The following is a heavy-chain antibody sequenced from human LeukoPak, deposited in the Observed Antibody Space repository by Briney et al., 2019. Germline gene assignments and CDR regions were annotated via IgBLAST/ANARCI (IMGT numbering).Heavy chain of an antibody. CDR2: ISSSSSYI. D-gene: IGHD6-13*01. J-gene: IGHJ4*02. Sequence: GGSLRLSCAASGFPFSDYVMHWVRQAPGKGLEWVSSISSSSSYIYYADSVKGRFTISRDNAKNSLYLQMNSLRAEDTAVYYCARQTYSSSWAIDYWGQGTLVTVSS. CDR1: GFPFSDYV. V-gene: IGHV3-21*01. CDR3: ARQTYSSSWAIDY.